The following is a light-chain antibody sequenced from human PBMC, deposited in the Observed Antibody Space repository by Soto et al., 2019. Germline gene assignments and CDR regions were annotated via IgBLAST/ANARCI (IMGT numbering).Light chain of an antibody. Sequence: QSVLTQPPSVSGAAGQKVTISCSGSYSNIGSNFVSWYQHFPGSAPRLLIYDNSQRPSGIPDRFSGSKSGSSATLGITGLQTGDEADYYCGTWDSSLSVVLFGGGTKLTVL. V-gene: IGLV1-51*01. CDR2: DNS. CDR1: YSNIGSNF. CDR3: GTWDSSLSVVL. J-gene: IGLJ2*01.